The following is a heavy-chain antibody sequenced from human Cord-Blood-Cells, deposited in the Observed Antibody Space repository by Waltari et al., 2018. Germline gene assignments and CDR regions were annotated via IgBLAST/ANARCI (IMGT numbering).Heavy chain of an antibody. CDR2: FNPNSGGT. J-gene: IGHJ3*02. CDR3: AREYCSSTSCYDAFDI. CDR1: GYTFTGYY. Sequence: QVQLVQSGAEVKKPGASVKVSCKASGYTFTGYYMPWVRQAPGQGLEWMGWFNPNSGGTNYAQKFQGRVTMTRDTSISTAYMELSRLRSDDTAVYYCAREYCSSTSCYDAFDIWGQGTMVTVSS. V-gene: IGHV1-2*02. D-gene: IGHD2-2*01.